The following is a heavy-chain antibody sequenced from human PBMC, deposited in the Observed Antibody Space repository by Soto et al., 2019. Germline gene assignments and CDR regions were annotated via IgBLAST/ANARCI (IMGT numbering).Heavy chain of an antibody. CDR1: GGSISSSSYY. Sequence: SETLSLTCTVSGGSISSSSYYWGWIRQPPGKGLEWIGSIYYSGSTYYNPSLKSRVTISVDTSKNQFSLKLSSVTAADTAVYYCAGGIAARPLGYWGQGTLVTVTS. CDR2: IYYSGST. V-gene: IGHV4-39*01. D-gene: IGHD6-6*01. J-gene: IGHJ4*02. CDR3: AGGIAARPLGY.